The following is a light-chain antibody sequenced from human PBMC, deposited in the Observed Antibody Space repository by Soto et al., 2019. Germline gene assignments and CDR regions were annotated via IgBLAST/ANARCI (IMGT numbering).Light chain of an antibody. V-gene: IGKV3-15*01. CDR2: GAS. CDR1: QSVTTN. J-gene: IGKJ1*01. CDR3: QHYNSYAEA. Sequence: EVVMTQSPATLSVSPGERVTFSCRDSQSVTTNLAWYQHKPGQSPRLLISGASTGASGIPPRFSGSGSGTECTLTIDRLQSADFAVYYGQHYNSYAEAFGQGTKVELK.